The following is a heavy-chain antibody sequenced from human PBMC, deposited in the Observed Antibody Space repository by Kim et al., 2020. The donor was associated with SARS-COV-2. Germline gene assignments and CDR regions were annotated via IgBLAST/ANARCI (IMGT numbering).Heavy chain of an antibody. CDR3: TRGPYCGGDCYSRGRFGASAFDN. V-gene: IGHV3-49*03. Sequence: GGSLRLSCTASGFTFGDYAMSWFRQAPGKGLEWVGFIRSKAYGGTTEYAASVKGRFTISRDDSKSIAYLQMNSLKTEDTAVYYCTRGPYCGGDCYSRGRFGASAFDNWGQGTMVTVSS. CDR2: IRSKAYGGTT. D-gene: IGHD2-21*01. CDR1: GFTFGDYA. J-gene: IGHJ3*02.